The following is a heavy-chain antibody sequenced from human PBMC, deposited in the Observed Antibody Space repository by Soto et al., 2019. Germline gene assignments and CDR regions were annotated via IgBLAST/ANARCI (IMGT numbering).Heavy chain of an antibody. J-gene: IGHJ1*01. V-gene: IGHV3-30*18. CDR1: GVTIGSFG. CDR2: IAYDGSVK. CDR3: AKEFQMMSSRWHFHH. Sequence: VVPLSLCWGAAGVTIGSFGMHWVRQTPGKGLEWVAVIAYDGSVKYYADSVKGRFTISRDDSKNTLFLQMNSLRADDTAVYYCAKEFQMMSSRWHFHHWGQGTLGTGSS. D-gene: IGHD2-15*01.